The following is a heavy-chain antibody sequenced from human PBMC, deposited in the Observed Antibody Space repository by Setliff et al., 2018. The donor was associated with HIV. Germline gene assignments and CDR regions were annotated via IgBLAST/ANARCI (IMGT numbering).Heavy chain of an antibody. CDR1: GGSLTHYY. Sequence: SETLSLTCTVYGGSLTHYYWTWIRQPPGRGLEWIGEITDTGHTNYNSPLRSRVTISLDTSRKQFSLKLTSVTAADTAVYYCARSGYCIGEVCYRGPLEYWGQGVLVTVSS. J-gene: IGHJ4*02. CDR3: ARSGYCIGEVCYRGPLEY. D-gene: IGHD2-15*01. CDR2: ITDTGHT. V-gene: IGHV4-34*01.